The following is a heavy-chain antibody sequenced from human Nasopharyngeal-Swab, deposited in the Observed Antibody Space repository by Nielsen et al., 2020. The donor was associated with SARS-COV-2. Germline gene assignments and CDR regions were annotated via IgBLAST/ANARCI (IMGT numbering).Heavy chain of an antibody. D-gene: IGHD6-13*01. CDR2: ISSSGSTI. CDR3: ARGMVSIRAAADC. CDR1: GFTFSDYY. J-gene: IGHJ4*02. Sequence: GESLKISCAASGFTFSDYYMSWIRQAPGKGLEWVSYISSSGSTIYYADSVKGRFTISRDSAKNSLYLQMNSLRAEDTAVYYCARGMVSIRAAADCWGQGTLVTVSS. V-gene: IGHV3-11*04.